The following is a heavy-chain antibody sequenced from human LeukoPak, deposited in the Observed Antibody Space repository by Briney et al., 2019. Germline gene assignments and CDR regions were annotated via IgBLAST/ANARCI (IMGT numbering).Heavy chain of an antibody. CDR3: ARDKYGGPGGFFDY. D-gene: IGHD4-23*01. J-gene: IGHJ4*02. Sequence: GGSLRLSCAASGFTFSSYGMHWVRQAPGKGLEWVAVIWYDGSNKYYADSAKGRFTISRDNSKNTLYLQMNSLRAEDTAVYYCARDKYGGPGGFFDYWGQGTLVTVSS. V-gene: IGHV3-33*01. CDR1: GFTFSSYG. CDR2: IWYDGSNK.